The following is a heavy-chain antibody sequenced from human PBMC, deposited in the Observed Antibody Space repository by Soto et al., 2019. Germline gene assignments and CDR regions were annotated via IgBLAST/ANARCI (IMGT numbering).Heavy chain of an antibody. CDR1: GGSFSGYY. J-gene: IGHJ5*02. D-gene: IGHD6-13*01. V-gene: IGHV4-34*01. CDR3: ASSRIAAAVVDP. Sequence: QVQLQQRGAGLLKPSETLSLTCAVYGGSFSGYYWSWIRQPPGKGLEWIGEINHSGSTNYNPSLKSRVTISVDTSKNQFSLKLSSVTAADTAVYYCASSRIAAAVVDPWGQGTLVTVSS. CDR2: INHSGST.